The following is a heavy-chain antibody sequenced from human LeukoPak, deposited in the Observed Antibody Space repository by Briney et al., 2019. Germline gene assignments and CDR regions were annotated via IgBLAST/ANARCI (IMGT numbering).Heavy chain of an antibody. V-gene: IGHV4-34*01. CDR2: INHSGST. CDR1: GGSFSGYY. CDR3: ARFPPYYYGSGSSFDY. Sequence: PSETLSLTCAVYGGSFSGYYWSWIRQPPGKGLEWIGKINHSGSTNYNPSLKGRVTISVDTSKNEFSLKLSSVTAADTAVYYCARFPPYYYGSGSSFDYWGQGTLVTVSS. D-gene: IGHD3-10*01. J-gene: IGHJ4*02.